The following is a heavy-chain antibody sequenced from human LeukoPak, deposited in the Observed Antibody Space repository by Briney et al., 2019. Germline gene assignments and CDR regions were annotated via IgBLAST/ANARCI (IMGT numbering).Heavy chain of an antibody. CDR2: ISWDGGST. Sequence: PGGSLRLSCAASGFKFDDYTMHWVRQAPGKGLEWVSLISWDGGSTIYADSVKGRFIISRDNSKNSFYLQMNSLRTEDTAFYYCAKDVLSYYHSSGYYSYPEYWGQGTLVTVSS. D-gene: IGHD3-22*01. J-gene: IGHJ4*02. CDR3: AKDVLSYYHSSGYYSYPEY. CDR1: GFKFDDYT. V-gene: IGHV3-43*01.